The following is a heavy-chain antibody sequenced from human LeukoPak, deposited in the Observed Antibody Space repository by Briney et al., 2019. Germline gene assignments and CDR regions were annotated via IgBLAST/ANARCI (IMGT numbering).Heavy chain of an antibody. Sequence: GGSLRLSCAPSGFTFSRHGMDWVRQAPGKGLEWVAIISNDGSRKYYAHSVEGRFTISRDNSKNTLYLQMDSLRAEDTAVYYYARDRAWNYFDYWGQGTLVTVSS. D-gene: IGHD3-3*01. CDR3: ARDRAWNYFDY. V-gene: IGHV3-30*03. CDR2: ISNDGSRK. J-gene: IGHJ4*02. CDR1: GFTFSRHG.